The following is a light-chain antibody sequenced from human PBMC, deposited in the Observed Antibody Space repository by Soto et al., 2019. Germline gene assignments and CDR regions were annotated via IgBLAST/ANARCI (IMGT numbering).Light chain of an antibody. CDR3: QSYESSLSGWV. J-gene: IGLJ3*02. CDR2: VNS. Sequence: QSVLTQPPSVSGAPGQRVTISCTGSSSNIGAGFDVHWYQQLPGTAPKLLIYVNSNRPSGVPDRFSGSKSGTSASLAITGLQAEDEADYYCQSYESSLSGWVFGGGTKVTVL. V-gene: IGLV1-40*01. CDR1: SSNIGAGFD.